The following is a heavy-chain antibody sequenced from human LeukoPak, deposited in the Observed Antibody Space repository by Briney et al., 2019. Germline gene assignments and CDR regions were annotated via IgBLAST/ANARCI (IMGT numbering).Heavy chain of an antibody. D-gene: IGHD2-21*01. V-gene: IGHV3-30*04. Sequence: GGSLRLSCAASRFTFSSYAMHWVRQAPGKGLEWVAVISYDGSNKYYADSVKGRFTISRDNSKNTLYLQMNSLRAEDTAVYYCARVLRRYSLGYWGQGTLVTVSS. J-gene: IGHJ4*02. CDR3: ARVLRRYSLGY. CDR2: ISYDGSNK. CDR1: RFTFSSYA.